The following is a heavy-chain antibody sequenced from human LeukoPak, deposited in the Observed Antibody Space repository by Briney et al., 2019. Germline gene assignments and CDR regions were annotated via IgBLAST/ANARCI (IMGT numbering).Heavy chain of an antibody. V-gene: IGHV3-23*01. Sequence: GGSLRLSCAASGFTFSSYAMSWVRQAPGKGLEWVSAISGSGGSTYYADSVKGRFTISRDNSKNTLYLQMNSLRAEDTAVYYCAKLGTYYYDIHLPGYHGLYYFDYWGQGTLVTVSS. J-gene: IGHJ4*02. CDR1: GFTFSSYA. CDR2: ISGSGGST. CDR3: AKLGTYYYDIHLPGYHGLYYFDY. D-gene: IGHD3-22*01.